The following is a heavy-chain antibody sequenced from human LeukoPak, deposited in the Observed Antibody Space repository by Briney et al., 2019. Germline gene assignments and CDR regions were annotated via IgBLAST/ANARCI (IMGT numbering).Heavy chain of an antibody. V-gene: IGHV3-21*01. D-gene: IGHD3-10*01. CDR2: ISSNSDYI. Sequence: PGGSLRLSCAASGFTFSIYSMNSVRQAPGKGLEWVSSISSNSDYIYYADSVRGRFTISGDNAKNSLLLQMDSLRANDTAVYYCAREYYGAGTYCPDYWGQGTPVTVSS. CDR1: GFTFSIYS. J-gene: IGHJ4*02. CDR3: AREYYGAGTYCPDY.